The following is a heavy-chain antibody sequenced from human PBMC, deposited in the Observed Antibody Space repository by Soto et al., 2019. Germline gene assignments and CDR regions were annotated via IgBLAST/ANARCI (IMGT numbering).Heavy chain of an antibody. Sequence: ASVKVSFKASGGTFSSYAISWVRQAPGQGLEWMGGIIPIFGTANYAQKFQGRVTITADESTSTAYMELSSLRSEDTAVYYCARGIVVPAAIIHHYYYYGMDVWGQGTTVTVSS. D-gene: IGHD2-2*02. CDR3: ARGIVVPAAIIHHYYYYGMDV. CDR1: GGTFSSYA. CDR2: IIPIFGTA. V-gene: IGHV1-69*13. J-gene: IGHJ6*02.